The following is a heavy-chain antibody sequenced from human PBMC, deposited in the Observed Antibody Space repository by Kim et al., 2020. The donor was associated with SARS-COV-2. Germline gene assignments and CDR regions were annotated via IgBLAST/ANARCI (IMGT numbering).Heavy chain of an antibody. CDR3: ARHPEGQIAPDYYYYGMNV. J-gene: IGHJ6*02. CDR2: IVPMFGTT. CDR1: GPNFRSYA. Sequence: SVKVSCKASGPNFRSYAVSWVRQAPGQGLDWMGGIVPMFGTTNYAQRFQGRVTITADEATSTVYMELSSLTSDDTAVYYCARHPEGQIAPDYYYYGMNVWGRGTTVIVSS. V-gene: IGHV1-69*13. D-gene: IGHD2-21*01.